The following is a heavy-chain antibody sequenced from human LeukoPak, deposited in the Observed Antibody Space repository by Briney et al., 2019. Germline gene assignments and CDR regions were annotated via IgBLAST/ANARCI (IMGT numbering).Heavy chain of an antibody. Sequence: QSGGSLRLSCAASGFTFSSYWMSWVRQAPGKGLEWVANIKQDGSEKYYVDSVKGRFTISRDNAKNSLYLQMNSLRAEDTAVYYCARVSGYGDPDYYYYYMDVWGKGTSVTVSS. CDR3: ARVSGYGDPDYYYYYMDV. CDR2: IKQDGSEK. J-gene: IGHJ6*03. D-gene: IGHD4-17*01. V-gene: IGHV3-7*01. CDR1: GFTFSSYW.